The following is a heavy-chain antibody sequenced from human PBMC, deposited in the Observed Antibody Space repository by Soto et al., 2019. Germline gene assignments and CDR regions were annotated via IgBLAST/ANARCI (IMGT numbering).Heavy chain of an antibody. Sequence: QVQLVQSGAEVKKPGSSVKVSCKASGGTFSSYAISWMRQAPGQGLEWMGGIIPIFGTANYAQKFQGRVTITADESTSTAYMELSSLRSEDTAVYYCARGCISTSCYSHNWFDPWGQGTLVTVSS. V-gene: IGHV1-69*12. CDR3: ARGCISTSCYSHNWFDP. J-gene: IGHJ5*02. D-gene: IGHD2-2*01. CDR2: IIPIFGTA. CDR1: GGTFSSYA.